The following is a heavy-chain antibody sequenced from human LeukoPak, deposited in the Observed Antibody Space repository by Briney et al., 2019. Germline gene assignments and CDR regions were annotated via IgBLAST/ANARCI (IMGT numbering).Heavy chain of an antibody. CDR2: INATGGST. J-gene: IGHJ4*02. CDR3: AKNSVGGSYYPIDH. CDR1: GFTFSSYA. V-gene: IGHV3-23*01. D-gene: IGHD1-26*01. Sequence: GGSLRLSCAASGFTFSSYAMSWVRQAPGKGLEWVSAINATGGSTYYADSVKGRFTISRDSSKNTLYLQMNSLRAEDTALYHCAKNSVGGSYYPIDHWGQGTLVTVSS.